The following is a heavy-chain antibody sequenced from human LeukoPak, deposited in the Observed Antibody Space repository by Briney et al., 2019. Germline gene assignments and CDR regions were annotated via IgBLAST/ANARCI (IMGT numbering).Heavy chain of an antibody. J-gene: IGHJ6*03. Sequence: SETLSLTCTVSGGSISGYYWSWIRQLPGKGLEWIGYIYYSVNTNYNPSLKSRATIVGDTSKNQFSLKLSSVTAADTAVYYCARHQRDYGDYVPRYMDVWGKGTTLTLS. D-gene: IGHD4-17*01. CDR3: ARHQRDYGDYVPRYMDV. V-gene: IGHV4-59*08. CDR1: GGSISGYY. CDR2: IYYSVNT.